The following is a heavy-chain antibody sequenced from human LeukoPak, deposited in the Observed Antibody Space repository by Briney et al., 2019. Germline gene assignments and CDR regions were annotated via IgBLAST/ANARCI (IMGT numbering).Heavy chain of an antibody. CDR2: IYYSGTA. V-gene: IGHV4-39*07. Sequence: PSETLSLTCTVSGGSISNSDYYWGWIRQPPGKGLEWIGSIYYSGTAYYNPSLKSRVTILMDRSKNQFSLKLTSVTAADTALYYCARSRVTVTTIDWGQGTLVAVSS. CDR1: GGSISNSDYY. D-gene: IGHD4-17*01. J-gene: IGHJ4*02. CDR3: ARSRVTVTTID.